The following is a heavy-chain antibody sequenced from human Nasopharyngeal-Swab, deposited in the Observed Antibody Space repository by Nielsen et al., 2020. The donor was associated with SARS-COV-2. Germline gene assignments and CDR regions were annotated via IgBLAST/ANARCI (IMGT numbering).Heavy chain of an antibody. V-gene: IGHV3-23*01. D-gene: IGHD1-26*01. CDR1: GFTFSSYA. J-gene: IGHJ4*02. CDR2: ITASGGKT. CDR3: AKGSYYPSYYFDY. Sequence: GESLKISCAASGFTFSSYAMSWVRQAPGKGLEWVSGITASGGKTYYADSVKGRLTLSRDSSKSTLYLQMSSLRAEDTAVYYCAKGSYYPSYYFDYWGQGALVSVSS.